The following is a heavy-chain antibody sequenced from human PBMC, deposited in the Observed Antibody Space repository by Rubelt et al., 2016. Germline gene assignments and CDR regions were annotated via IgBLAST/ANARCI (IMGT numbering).Heavy chain of an antibody. J-gene: IGHJ4*02. CDR2: VYYVGAP. Sequence: QLQMQESGPGLVKPSETLSLTCIVSGGSISSSRYYWGWIRPPPGKGLAWIGGVYYVGAPYHDPSFKSRVTMSVDTSKNQFSLNLSAVTAAETAVYYCARRPIAVAGLDYWGQGTLVTVSS. V-gene: IGHV4-39*01. CDR1: GGSISSSRYY. D-gene: IGHD6-19*01. CDR3: ARRPIAVAGLDY.